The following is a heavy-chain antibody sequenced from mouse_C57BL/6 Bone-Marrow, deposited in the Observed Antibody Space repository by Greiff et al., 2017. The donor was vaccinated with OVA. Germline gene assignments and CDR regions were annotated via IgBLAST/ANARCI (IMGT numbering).Heavy chain of an antibody. CDR1: GFTFSSYG. CDR2: ISSGGSYT. V-gene: IGHV5-6*01. J-gene: IGHJ1*03. D-gene: IGHD1-1*01. CDR3: ARQLRYPWYFDV. Sequence: DVQLQESGGDLVKPGGSLKLSCAASGFTFSSYGMSWVRQTPDKRLEWVATISSGGSYTYYPDSVKGRFTISRDNAKNTLYLQMSSLKSEDTAMYYCARQLRYPWYFDVWGTGTTVTVSS.